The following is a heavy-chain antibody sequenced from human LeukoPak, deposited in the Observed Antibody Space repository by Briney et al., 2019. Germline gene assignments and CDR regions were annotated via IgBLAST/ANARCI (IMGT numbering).Heavy chain of an antibody. V-gene: IGHV5-51*01. D-gene: IGHD3-16*01. J-gene: IGHJ4*02. Sequence: GESLKISCKVSGYIFSSYWIGWVRQMPGKGPEWMVIIYPGDSDIKYSPSFEGQVTISADESNSTAYLQWTSLKASDTAMYYCARRSSSGGDYFDYWGQGTLVTVSS. CDR2: IYPGDSDI. CDR1: GYIFSSYW. CDR3: ARRSSSGGDYFDY.